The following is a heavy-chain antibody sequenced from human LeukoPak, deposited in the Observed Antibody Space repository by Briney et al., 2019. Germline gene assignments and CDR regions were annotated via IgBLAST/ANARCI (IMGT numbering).Heavy chain of an antibody. D-gene: IGHD3-3*01. CDR2: INPNSGGT. Sequence: ASVKVSCKASGYTFTSYYMHWVRQAPGQGLEWMGWINPNSGGTNYAQKFQGRVTMTRDTSISTAYMELSRLRSDDTAVYYCASGRVLEWFQYYFDYWGQGTLVTVSS. V-gene: IGHV1-2*02. CDR1: GYTFTSYY. CDR3: ASGRVLEWFQYYFDY. J-gene: IGHJ4*02.